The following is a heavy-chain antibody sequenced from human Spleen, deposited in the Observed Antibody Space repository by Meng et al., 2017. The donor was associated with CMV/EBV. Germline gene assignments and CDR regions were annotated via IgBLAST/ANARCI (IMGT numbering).Heavy chain of an antibody. CDR3: TRGRGSTHKGNWFDP. CDR2: MNHNRGNT. D-gene: IGHD3-10*01. V-gene: IGHV1-8*01. Sequence: SGYTCTSDDSNWVRQATEQGIEWMEWMNHNRGNTAYAPKFQGRLTMTRNTSINTAYMDLSSLRSEDTAIYYCTRGRGSTHKGNWFDPWGQGTLVTVSS. CDR1: GYTCTSDD. J-gene: IGHJ5*02.